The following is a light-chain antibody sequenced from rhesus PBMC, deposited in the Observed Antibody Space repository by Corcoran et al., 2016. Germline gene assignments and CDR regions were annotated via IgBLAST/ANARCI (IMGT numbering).Light chain of an antibody. CDR2: KAS. CDR3: QHGYCTPLT. V-gene: IGKV1-74*01. Sequence: DIQMTQSPSSLSASVGDRVTITCRASENVNNDLNWYQQKPGKATKLLIYKASTLQSGVSSRCSGSGSGTDYPLTSSSLQPEGVATYYYQHGYCTPLTFGGGTKVELK. CDR1: ENVNND. J-gene: IGKJ4*01.